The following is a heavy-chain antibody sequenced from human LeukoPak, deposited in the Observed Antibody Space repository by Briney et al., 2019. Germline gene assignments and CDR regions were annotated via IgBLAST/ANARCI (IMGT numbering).Heavy chain of an antibody. CDR3: VSTPAIRRLNF. CDR2: ISSVTSAI. V-gene: IGHV3-11*01. CDR1: GLSISDYY. J-gene: IGHJ4*02. D-gene: IGHD3-16*01. Sequence: GGSLRLSCAASGLSISDYYMTWIRQAPGGGLQWIAYISSVTSAIHYANSMKGRFTMSRDNAKNSVYLQMNSLRTEDTAMYFCVSTPAIRRLNFWGQGTLVTVSS.